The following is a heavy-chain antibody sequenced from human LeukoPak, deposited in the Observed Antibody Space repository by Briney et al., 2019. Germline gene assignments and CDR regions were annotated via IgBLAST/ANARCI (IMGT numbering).Heavy chain of an antibody. CDR1: GYTFTSYD. V-gene: IGHV1-8*01. CDR3: ARDPWGGDIVVVPAAIHDP. CDR2: MNPNSGNT. D-gene: IGHD2-2*01. J-gene: IGHJ5*02. Sequence: ASMKVSCKASGYTFTSYDINWVRQATGQGLEWMGWMNPNSGNTGYAQKFQGRVTMTRDTSISTAYMELNRLRSDDTAVFYCARDPWGGDIVVVPAAIHDPWGQGTLVIVSS.